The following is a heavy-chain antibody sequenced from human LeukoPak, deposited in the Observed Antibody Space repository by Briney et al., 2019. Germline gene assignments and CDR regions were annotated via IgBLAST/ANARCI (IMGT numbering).Heavy chain of an antibody. Sequence: GGSLRLSCAASGFTFSNYAMHWVRQAPGKGLEWMAIIWYDGSYKYYADSVKGRFTISRDNSKNTLYLQVNSLTAEDTAVYYCARGNSNAFDIWGHGTMVSVSS. D-gene: IGHD4-23*01. CDR2: IWYDGSYK. V-gene: IGHV3-33*01. CDR3: ARGNSNAFDI. J-gene: IGHJ3*02. CDR1: GFTFSNYA.